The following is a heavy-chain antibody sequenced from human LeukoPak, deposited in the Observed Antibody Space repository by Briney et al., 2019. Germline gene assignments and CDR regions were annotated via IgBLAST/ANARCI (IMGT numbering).Heavy chain of an antibody. Sequence: GASVKVSCKASGGTFSSYAISWVRQAPGQGLEWMGGIIPIFGTANYAQKFQGRVTITADESTSTAYMELSSLRSEDTAVYYCARGTIDYYDSSGYSSPLDYWGQGTLVTVSS. CDR1: GGTFSSYA. V-gene: IGHV1-69*13. D-gene: IGHD3-22*01. J-gene: IGHJ4*02. CDR2: IIPIFGTA. CDR3: ARGTIDYYDSSGYSSPLDY.